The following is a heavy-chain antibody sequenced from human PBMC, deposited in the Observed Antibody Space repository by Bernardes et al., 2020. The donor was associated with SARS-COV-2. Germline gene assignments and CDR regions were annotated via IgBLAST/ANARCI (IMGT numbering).Heavy chain of an antibody. CDR3: ATNWELGG. CDR2: ISGSGDST. D-gene: IGHD1-26*01. CDR1: GFTFSNYA. V-gene: IGHV3-23*01. Sequence: GGSLRLSCAASGFTFSNYAMSWVRQAPGKGLEWVSGISGSGDSTHYADSVKGRFTISRDNSKNTLYLQMNSLRAEYTAVYYCATNWELGGWGQGTLVTVSS. J-gene: IGHJ4*02.